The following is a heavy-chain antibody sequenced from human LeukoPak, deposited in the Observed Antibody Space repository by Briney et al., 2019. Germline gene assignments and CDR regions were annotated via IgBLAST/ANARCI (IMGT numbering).Heavy chain of an antibody. D-gene: IGHD3-10*01. CDR1: GGSFSGYY. CDR2: INHSGST. V-gene: IGHV4-34*01. CDR3: ARDRGWFGERIFDY. Sequence: SETLSLTCAVYGGSFSGYYWSWIRQPPGKGLEWIGEINHSGSTNYNPSLKSRVTISVDTSKNQFSLKLSSVTAADTAVYYCARDRGWFGERIFDYWGQGTLVTVSS. J-gene: IGHJ4*02.